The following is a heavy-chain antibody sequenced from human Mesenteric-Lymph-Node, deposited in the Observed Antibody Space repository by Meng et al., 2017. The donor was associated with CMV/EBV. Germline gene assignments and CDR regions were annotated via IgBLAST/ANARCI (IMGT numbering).Heavy chain of an antibody. J-gene: IGHJ4*02. CDR2: IYYSGST. V-gene: IGHV4-39*07. CDR1: GGSISSSSYY. D-gene: IGHD3-22*01. CDR3: ARDGDYYDSSGYNPFDY. Sequence: QLQLQESCPGLVKPSETLSLPCTVPGGSISSSSYYWGWIRQPPGKGLEWIGSIYYSGSTYYNPSLKSRVTISVDTSKNQFSLKLSSVTAADTAVYYCARDGDYYDSSGYNPFDYWGQGTLVTVSS.